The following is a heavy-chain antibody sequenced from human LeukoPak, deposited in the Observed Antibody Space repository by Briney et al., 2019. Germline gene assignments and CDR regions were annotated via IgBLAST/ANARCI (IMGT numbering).Heavy chain of an antibody. CDR2: IRPEGSGE. V-gene: IGHV3-7*01. D-gene: IGHD1-7*01. Sequence: PGGALRLSCAASGFTFSSHWMSWVRQAPGRGLPWVASIRPEGSGEYYLDSVKGRFTISRDNTKNSLYLQMRSLRAEDTAVYYCARLLGTVTTYDYWGQGTLVTVSS. J-gene: IGHJ4*02. CDR1: GFTFSSHW. CDR3: ARLLGTVTTYDY.